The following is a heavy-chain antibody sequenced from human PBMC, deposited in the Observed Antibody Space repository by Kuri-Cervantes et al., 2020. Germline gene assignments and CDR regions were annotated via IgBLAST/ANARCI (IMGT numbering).Heavy chain of an antibody. V-gene: IGHV4-39*07. CDR1: GGSISSSSYY. Sequence: SETLSLTCTVSGGSISSSSYYWGWIRQPPGKGLERIGRIYYSGSTYYNPSLKSRVTISVDTSKNQFSLKLSSVTAADTAVCYCAREGPDIVVVPAAITVWGQGTTVTVSS. CDR3: AREGPDIVVVPAAITV. CDR2: IYYSGST. J-gene: IGHJ6*02. D-gene: IGHD2-2*01.